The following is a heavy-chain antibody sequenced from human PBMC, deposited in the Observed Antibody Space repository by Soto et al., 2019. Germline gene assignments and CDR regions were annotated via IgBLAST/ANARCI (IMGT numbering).Heavy chain of an antibody. CDR2: ISSSSSYI. V-gene: IGHV3-21*01. D-gene: IGHD3-9*01. CDR1: GFTFSSYS. CDR3: ARDNYDILTGYYENWFDP. J-gene: IGHJ5*02. Sequence: PGGSLRLSCAASGFTFSSYSMNWVRQAPGKGLEWVSSISSSSSYIYYADSVKGRFTISRDNAKNSLYLQMNSLRAEDTAVYYCARDNYDILTGYYENWFDPWGQGTLVTVSS.